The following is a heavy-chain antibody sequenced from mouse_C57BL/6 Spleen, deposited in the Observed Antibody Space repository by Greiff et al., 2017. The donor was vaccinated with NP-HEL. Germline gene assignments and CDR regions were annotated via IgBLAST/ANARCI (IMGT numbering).Heavy chain of an antibody. Sequence: EVQGVESGGGLVKPGGSLKLSCAASGFTFSSYAMSWVRQTPEKRLEWVATISDGGSYTYYPDNVKGRFTISRDNAKNNLYLQMSHLTSEDTAMYYCARGGYYAGYAMDYWGQGTSVTVSS. CDR1: GFTFSSYA. D-gene: IGHD2-3*01. CDR3: ARGGYYAGYAMDY. J-gene: IGHJ4*01. V-gene: IGHV5-4*01. CDR2: ISDGGSYT.